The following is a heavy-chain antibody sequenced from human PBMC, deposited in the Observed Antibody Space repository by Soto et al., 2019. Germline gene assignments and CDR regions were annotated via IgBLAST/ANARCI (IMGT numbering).Heavy chain of an antibody. D-gene: IGHD1-1*01. CDR1: GYTFTGYY. Sequence: GASVKVSCKASGYTFTGYYMHWVRQAPGQGLEWMGWINPNSGGTNYAQKLQGRVTMTTDTSTSTAYMELRSLRSDDTAVYYCARERPVRRSIRGTTGTKNNWFDPWGQGTLVTVSS. J-gene: IGHJ5*02. CDR3: ARERPVRRSIRGTTGTKNNWFDP. CDR2: INPNSGGT. V-gene: IGHV1-2*02.